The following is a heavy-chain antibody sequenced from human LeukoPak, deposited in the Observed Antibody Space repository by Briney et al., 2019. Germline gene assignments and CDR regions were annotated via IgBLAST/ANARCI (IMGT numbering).Heavy chain of an antibody. D-gene: IGHD1-26*01. Sequence: GESLKISCKGSEYTFTNNWIAWVRQLPGQGLEWMGIIYPGDSDTRYSPSFQGQVTISADKSISTAYLQWNNLKASDTTMYYCARGVGSTYLDYCGLGTLVTVSS. J-gene: IGHJ4*02. CDR2: IYPGDSDT. CDR1: EYTFTNNW. CDR3: ARGVGSTYLDY. V-gene: IGHV5-51*01.